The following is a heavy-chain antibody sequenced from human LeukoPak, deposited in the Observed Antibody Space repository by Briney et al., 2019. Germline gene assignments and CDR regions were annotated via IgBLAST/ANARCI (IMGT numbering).Heavy chain of an antibody. Sequence: PSETLSLTCTVSGGSISSYYWSWIRQPPGKGLEWIGYIYYGGSTNYNPSLKSRVTISVDTSKNQFSLKLSSVTAADTAVYYCARETRGVNDYWGQGTLATVSS. V-gene: IGHV4-59*01. CDR3: ARETRGVNDY. J-gene: IGHJ4*02. D-gene: IGHD3-10*01. CDR2: IYYGGST. CDR1: GGSISSYY.